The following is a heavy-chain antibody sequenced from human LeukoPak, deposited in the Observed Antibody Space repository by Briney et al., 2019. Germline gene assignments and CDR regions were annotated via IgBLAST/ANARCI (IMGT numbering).Heavy chain of an antibody. D-gene: IGHD1-26*01. CDR1: GGSISSYY. CDR3: ASRSGSYYPYDAFDI. V-gene: IGHV4-59*01. J-gene: IGHJ3*02. Sequence: ASETLSLTCTVSGGSISSYYWSWIRQPPGKGLEWIGYIYYSGSTNYNPSLKSRVTISVDTSKNQFPLKLSSVTAADTAMYYCASRSGSYYPYDAFDIWGQGTVVTVSS. CDR2: IYYSGST.